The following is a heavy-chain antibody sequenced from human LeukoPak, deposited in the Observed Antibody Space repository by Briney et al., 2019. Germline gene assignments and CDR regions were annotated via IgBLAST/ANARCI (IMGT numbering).Heavy chain of an antibody. V-gene: IGHV1-18*01. CDR1: GYTFTSYG. CDR3: ARDLLEMATIFAFDI. CDR2: ISAYNGNT. J-gene: IGHJ3*02. D-gene: IGHD5-24*01. Sequence: ASVKVSCKASGYTFTSYGISWVRQAPGQGREWMGWISAYNGNTNYAQKLQGRVTMTTDTSTSTAYMELRSLRSDDTAVYYCARDLLEMATIFAFDIWGQGTMVTVSS.